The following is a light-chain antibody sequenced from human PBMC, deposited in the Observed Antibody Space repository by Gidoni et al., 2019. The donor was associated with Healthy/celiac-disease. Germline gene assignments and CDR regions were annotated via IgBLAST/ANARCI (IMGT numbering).Light chain of an antibody. Sequence: SSALTQPPSLSVSPGQTASITCSGDKLGDKYACWYQQKPGQSPVLVIYQDSKRPSGIPERFSGSNSGNTATLTISGTQAMDEADYYCQAWDSSTATYVFGTGTKVTVL. CDR1: KLGDKY. J-gene: IGLJ1*01. V-gene: IGLV3-1*01. CDR2: QDS. CDR3: QAWDSSTATYV.